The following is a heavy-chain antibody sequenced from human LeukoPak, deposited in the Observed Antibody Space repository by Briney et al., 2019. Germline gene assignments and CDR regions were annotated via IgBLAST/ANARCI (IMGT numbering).Heavy chain of an antibody. Sequence: GASVNVSCKASGYTFTGYYMHWVRQAPGQGLAWMGWINPNSGGTNYAQKFQGRVTMTRDTSISTAYMELSRLRSDNTAVYYSAVAAAGRGDAFDIWGQGTMVTVSS. CDR1: GYTFTGYY. CDR3: AVAAAGRGDAFDI. CDR2: INPNSGGT. V-gene: IGHV1-2*02. D-gene: IGHD6-13*01. J-gene: IGHJ3*02.